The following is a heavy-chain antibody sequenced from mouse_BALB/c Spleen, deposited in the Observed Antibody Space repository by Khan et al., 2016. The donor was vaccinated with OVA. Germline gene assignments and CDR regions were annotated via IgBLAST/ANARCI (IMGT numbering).Heavy chain of an antibody. J-gene: IGHJ3*01. CDR2: ITYSGST. CDR1: GYSITSDYA. Sequence: EVQLVESGPGLVKPSQSLSLTCTVTGYSITSDYAWNWIRQFPGNKLEWMGYITYSGSTSYTPSLKSRFSITRDTSTNQFFLQLNSLTTEDTATYYCARGRAYWGQGTLVTVSA. D-gene: IGHD3-3*01. CDR3: ARGRAY. V-gene: IGHV3-2*02.